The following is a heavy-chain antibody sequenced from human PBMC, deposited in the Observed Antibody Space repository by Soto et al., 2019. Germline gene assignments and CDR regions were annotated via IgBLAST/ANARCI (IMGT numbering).Heavy chain of an antibody. J-gene: IGHJ6*03. V-gene: IGHV1-69*06. CDR3: AIIGYNNDMDV. D-gene: IGHD3-10*01. CDR1: GGTFSSYA. Sequence: QVQLEQSGAEMKKPGSSVKVSCKTSGGTFSSYAFSWVRQAPEQGLEWMGGIIPIFGTPAYAQKFEGRVTIAADKFTTTASMELSSLRSDDTAVYYCAIIGYNNDMDVWGQGTTVTVSS. CDR2: IIPIFGTP.